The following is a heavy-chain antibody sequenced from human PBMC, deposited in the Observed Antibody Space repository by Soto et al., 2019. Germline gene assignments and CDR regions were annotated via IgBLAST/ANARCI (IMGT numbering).Heavy chain of an antibody. J-gene: IGHJ4*02. Sequence: QVQLQQWGAGLLKPSETLSLTCGVNADSFSNYYWIWIRQPPGKGLEWIGEIDHSGNTNYSPSLKRRVTMSIDTSKTQFSLRLTSVTAADTAVYYCVGGRGRLVGFDYWGQGTLVTVSS. CDR1: ADSFSNYY. CDR2: IDHSGNT. D-gene: IGHD1-26*01. CDR3: VGGRGRLVGFDY. V-gene: IGHV4-34*01.